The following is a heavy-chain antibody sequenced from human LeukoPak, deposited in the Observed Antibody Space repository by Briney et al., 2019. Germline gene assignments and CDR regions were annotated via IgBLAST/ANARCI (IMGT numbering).Heavy chain of an antibody. Sequence: GGSLRLSCAASGFNVNTYYMSWVRQAPGKGLEWGSIIHSDGSTSYADSVKGRFTISRDNSKNTLYLQMNSLRDEDTAVYYCARDASSSWYYFDFWGQGTLVTVSS. CDR3: ARDASSSWYYFDF. V-gene: IGHV3-53*01. CDR2: IHSDGST. J-gene: IGHJ4*02. D-gene: IGHD6-13*01. CDR1: GFNVNTYY.